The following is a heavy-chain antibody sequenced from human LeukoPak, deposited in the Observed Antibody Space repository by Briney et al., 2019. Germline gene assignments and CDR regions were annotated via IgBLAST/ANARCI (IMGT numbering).Heavy chain of an antibody. CDR1: GGSISSYY. CDR3: ARGDMVTAMVD. Sequence: SETLSLTCTVSGGSISSYYWSWIRQPPGKGLEWIGYIYYSGSTNYNPSLKSRVTISVDTSKNQFSLKLSSVTAADTAVYYCARGDMVTAMVDWGQRTLVTVSS. CDR2: IYYSGST. J-gene: IGHJ4*02. V-gene: IGHV4-59*01. D-gene: IGHD2-21*02.